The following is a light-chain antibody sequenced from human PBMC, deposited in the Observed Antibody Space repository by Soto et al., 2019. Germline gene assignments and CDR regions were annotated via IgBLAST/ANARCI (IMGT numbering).Light chain of an antibody. CDR3: QQLNSYPIT. Sequence: DIQMTQSPSTLSASVGDRVTITCRASQGISSYLAWYQQEPGKAPKLLIYAASTLQSGVPSRFSGSGSGTDFTLTISSLQPEDFATYYCQQLNSYPITFGQGTRLEIK. J-gene: IGKJ5*01. CDR2: AAS. V-gene: IGKV1-9*01. CDR1: QGISSY.